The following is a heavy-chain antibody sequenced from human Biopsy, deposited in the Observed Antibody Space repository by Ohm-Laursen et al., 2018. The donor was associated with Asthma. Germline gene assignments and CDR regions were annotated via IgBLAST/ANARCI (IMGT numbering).Heavy chain of an antibody. CDR2: ISNDGANK. J-gene: IGHJ4*02. Sequence: SLRLSCTASVLTFSSYGMVWVRLAPGKGLEWVALISNDGANKFYADFVEGRFTISRDNSKNTLDLQMNSLRGDDTAVYYCVRWRSGYPDHYSDFWGLGTLVTVSS. V-gene: IGHV3-30*03. CDR3: VRWRSGYPDHYSDF. CDR1: VLTFSSYG. D-gene: IGHD2-21*01.